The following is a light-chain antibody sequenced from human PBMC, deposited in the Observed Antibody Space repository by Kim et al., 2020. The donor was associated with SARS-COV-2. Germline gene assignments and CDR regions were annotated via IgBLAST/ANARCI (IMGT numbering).Light chain of an antibody. Sequence: SVSPGQTANIACSGDKLGDKYVCWYQQKPGQSPALVIYQDSKRPSGIPERFSGSNSGNTATLTISGTQATDEADYYCQAWDSSTAVFGAGTKVTVL. CDR2: QDS. CDR3: QAWDSSTAV. J-gene: IGLJ1*01. V-gene: IGLV3-1*01. CDR1: KLGDKY.